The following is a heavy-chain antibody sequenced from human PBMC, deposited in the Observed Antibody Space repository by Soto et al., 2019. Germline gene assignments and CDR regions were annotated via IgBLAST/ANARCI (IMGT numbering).Heavy chain of an antibody. Sequence: SETLSLTCTVSGGSINNYYWSWIRQPPGKGLEWIGYVYYTGNTNYSPSLKGRVTILVDTSKNQFSLKLTSVTAADTAVYYCARDRIRMHWFDPWGQGTLVTVSS. CDR1: GGSINNYY. CDR2: VYYTGNT. J-gene: IGHJ5*02. V-gene: IGHV4-59*01. D-gene: IGHD2-15*01. CDR3: ARDRIRMHWFDP.